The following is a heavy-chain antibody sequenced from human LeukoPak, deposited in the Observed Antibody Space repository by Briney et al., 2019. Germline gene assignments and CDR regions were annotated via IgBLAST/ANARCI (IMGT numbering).Heavy chain of an antibody. CDR2: INHSGST. J-gene: IGHJ2*01. D-gene: IGHD2-2*02. V-gene: IGHV4-34*01. Sequence: SGTLPLTCAVYGGSFSGYYWSWIRQPPGKGMEWIGEINHSGSTNYNASLKSRVTISVDTSKKQFSLKLRYMTTADTAAYYCPRFLRPTYTPPEGRGPTWYFHLWGRGTLVTVSS. CDR1: GGSFSGYY. CDR3: PRFLRPTYTPPEGRGPTWYFHL.